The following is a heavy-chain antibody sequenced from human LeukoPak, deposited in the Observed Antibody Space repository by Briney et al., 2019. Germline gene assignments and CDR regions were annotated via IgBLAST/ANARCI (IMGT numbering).Heavy chain of an antibody. Sequence: ASVKVSRQTSGYSFSSYSIHWVRQAPGQGLEWVGWSSAYNGNTNYGHKFQGRVTMTTDMSTSTVFMELRSLTSDDTAVYYCARDKLYYDVLNGNPNDYWGQGTLVTVSS. CDR1: GYSFSSYS. J-gene: IGHJ4*02. V-gene: IGHV1-18*01. CDR3: ARDKLYYDVLNGNPNDY. CDR2: SSAYNGNT. D-gene: IGHD3-9*01.